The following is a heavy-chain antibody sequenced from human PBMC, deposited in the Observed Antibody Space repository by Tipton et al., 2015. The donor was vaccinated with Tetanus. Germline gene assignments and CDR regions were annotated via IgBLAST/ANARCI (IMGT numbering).Heavy chain of an antibody. D-gene: IGHD3-3*01. Sequence: SLRLSCSASGFTFSSYAMSWIRQAPGKGLEWLSSLSENGANTFYADSVKARFTISRDNSKNTLFLQMSSLGADDTAVYYCAKRDNNDYYTGRDVFEVWGQGTMVTVSS. CDR1: GFTFSSYA. J-gene: IGHJ3*01. CDR2: LSENGANT. CDR3: AKRDNNDYYTGRDVFEV. V-gene: IGHV3-23*01.